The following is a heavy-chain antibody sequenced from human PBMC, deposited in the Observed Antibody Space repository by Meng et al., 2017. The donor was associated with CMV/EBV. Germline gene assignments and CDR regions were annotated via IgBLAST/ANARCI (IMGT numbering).Heavy chain of an antibody. CDR2: INWNGGST. Sequence: GESLKISCAASGFTFDDYGMSWVRQAPGKGLEWVSGINWNGGSTGYADSVKGRFTISRDNAKNSLYLQTNSLRAEDTALYYCARDPYSSGWYGHFDYWGQGTLVTVSS. V-gene: IGHV3-20*04. CDR3: ARDPYSSGWYGHFDY. J-gene: IGHJ4*02. CDR1: GFTFDDYG. D-gene: IGHD6-19*01.